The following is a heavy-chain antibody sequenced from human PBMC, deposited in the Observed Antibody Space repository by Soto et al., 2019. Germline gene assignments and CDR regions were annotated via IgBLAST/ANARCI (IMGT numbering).Heavy chain of an antibody. CDR2: LDNDGTNT. CDR1: GFTFSTYW. Sequence: GGSLRLSCAASGFTFSTYWMHWVRQAPGKGLVWVSRLDNDGTNTRYADSVKGRFTVSRDNGKNTVYLQMDSLRAEDTAVYYCARDGGSYFDYCGQGPLVTVSS. CDR3: ARDGGSYFDY. D-gene: IGHD3-16*01. V-gene: IGHV3-74*01. J-gene: IGHJ4*02.